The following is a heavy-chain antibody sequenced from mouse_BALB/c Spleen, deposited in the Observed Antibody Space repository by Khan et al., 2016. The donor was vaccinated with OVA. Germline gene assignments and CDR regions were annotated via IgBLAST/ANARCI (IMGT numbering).Heavy chain of an antibody. Sequence: QVQLQQPGPELVKPGASVRISCKASDYTFTSYYIHWVKQRPGQGLEWIGWIYPGNVNNKNTEKFKGKATLTADKSSSTAYMQLSSLTSEDSAVYFCARGGYGAFAYWGQGTLVTVSA. V-gene: IGHV1S56*01. J-gene: IGHJ3*01. D-gene: IGHD2-2*01. CDR1: DYTFTSYY. CDR2: IYPGNVNN. CDR3: ARGGYGAFAY.